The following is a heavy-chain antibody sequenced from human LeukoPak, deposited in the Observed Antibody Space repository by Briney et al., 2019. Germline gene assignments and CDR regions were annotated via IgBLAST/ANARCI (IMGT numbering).Heavy chain of an antibody. J-gene: IGHJ6*03. V-gene: IGHV3-23*01. D-gene: IGHD3-10*01. CDR3: AKNPFSGHYYYYMDV. CDR2: ISGSGGST. CDR1: GFTFSSYA. Sequence: PVGSLRLSCAASGFTFSSYAMSWVRQAPGKGLEWVSGISGSGGSTDYAESVKGRFTISRDNSKNTLYLQMNSLRAEDTAVYYCAKNPFSGHYYYYMDVWGKGTTVTVSS.